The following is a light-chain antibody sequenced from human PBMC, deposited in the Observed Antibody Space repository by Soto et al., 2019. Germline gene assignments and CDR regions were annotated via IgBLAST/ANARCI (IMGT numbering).Light chain of an antibody. CDR2: STN. CDR3: VLYMGSGIVV. J-gene: IGLJ2*01. Sequence: QAVVPQGPSFSVSPGRTVSLTCGLSSGSVSTNYYPSWYHQTPVQAPRTLIYSTNTRSSGVPDRFSGSILGNRAALTITGAQADDESDYYCVLYMGSGIVVFGGGTKLTVL. CDR1: SGSVSTNYY. V-gene: IGLV8-61*01.